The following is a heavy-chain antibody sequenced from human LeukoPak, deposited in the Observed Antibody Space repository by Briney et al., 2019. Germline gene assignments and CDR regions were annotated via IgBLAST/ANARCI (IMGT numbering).Heavy chain of an antibody. J-gene: IGHJ4*02. V-gene: IGHV1-18*01. CDR2: ISAYNGNT. D-gene: IGHD3-22*01. Sequence: GASVKVSCKASGYTFISYGITWVRQAPGQGLEWMGWISAYNGNTNYAQKLQGRVTMTTDTSTSTAYMELRSLRSDDTAVYYCARDSPYYYDSSGYYYFDYWGQGTLVTVSS. CDR1: GYTFISYG. CDR3: ARDSPYYYDSSGYYYFDY.